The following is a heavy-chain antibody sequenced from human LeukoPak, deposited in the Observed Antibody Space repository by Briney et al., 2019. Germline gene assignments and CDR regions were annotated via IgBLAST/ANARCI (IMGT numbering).Heavy chain of an antibody. J-gene: IGHJ4*02. CDR3: ARGRVCSGSTSCQFDY. Sequence: SETLSLTCAVYGGSFSGYYWSWIRQPPGKGLEWIGEINHRGSTNYNPSLKSRVTISVDTSKNQFSLKLSSVTAADTAVYYCARGRVCSGSTSCQFDYWGQGTLVTVSS. V-gene: IGHV4-34*01. D-gene: IGHD2-2*01. CDR2: INHRGST. CDR1: GGSFSGYY.